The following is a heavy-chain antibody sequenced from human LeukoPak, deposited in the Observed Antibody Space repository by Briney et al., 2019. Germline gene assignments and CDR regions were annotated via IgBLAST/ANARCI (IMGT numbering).Heavy chain of an antibody. D-gene: IGHD2-15*01. CDR3: ASLYCSGGSCYYYYYMDV. CDR1: GFTVSSNY. J-gene: IGHJ6*03. Sequence: GGSLRLSCAASGFTVSSNYMSWVRQAPGKGLEWVSVIYSGGSTYYADSVKGRFTISRDNSKNTLYLQMNSLRAEDTAVYYCASLYCSGGSCYYYYYMDVWGKGTTAIVS. CDR2: IYSGGST. V-gene: IGHV3-53*01.